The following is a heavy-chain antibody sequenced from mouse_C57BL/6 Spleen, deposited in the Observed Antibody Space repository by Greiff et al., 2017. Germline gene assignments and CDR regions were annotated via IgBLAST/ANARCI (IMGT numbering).Heavy chain of an antibody. D-gene: IGHD2-3*01. CDR1: GYTFTDYN. CDR2: INPNNGGT. Sequence: VQLQQSGPELVKPGASVKIPCKASGYTFTDYNMDWVKQSHGKSLEWIGDINPNNGGTIYNQKFKGKATLTVDKSSSTAYMELRSLTSEDTAVYYCARTHDGYLYYFDYWGQGTTLTVSS. V-gene: IGHV1-18*01. J-gene: IGHJ2*01. CDR3: ARTHDGYLYYFDY.